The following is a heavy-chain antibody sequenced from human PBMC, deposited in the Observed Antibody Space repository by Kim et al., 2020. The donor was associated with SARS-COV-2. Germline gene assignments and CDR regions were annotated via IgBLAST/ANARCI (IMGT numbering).Heavy chain of an antibody. V-gene: IGHV4-59*11. J-gene: IGHJ4*02. D-gene: IGHD1-26*01. CDR2: LSYTGNT. CDR3: ARGIVGIDY. Sequence: SETLSLTCTVSGGSITSHYWSWIRHPPGKGLEWIGYLSYTGNTDYNPSLKSRGTISVDTSKNQFSLKLSSVTAADTAVYYCARGIVGIDYWGQGTLVTVSS. CDR1: GGSITSHY.